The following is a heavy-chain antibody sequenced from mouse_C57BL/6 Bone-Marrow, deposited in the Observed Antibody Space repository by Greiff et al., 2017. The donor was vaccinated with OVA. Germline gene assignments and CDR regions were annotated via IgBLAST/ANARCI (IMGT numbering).Heavy chain of an antibody. CDR2: ISNGGGSP. CDR3: ARHGSYYYGSSPWFAY. CDR1: GFTFSDYY. D-gene: IGHD1-1*01. V-gene: IGHV5-12*01. J-gene: IGHJ3*01. Sequence: DVMLVESGGGLVQPGGSLKLSCAASGFTFSDYYMYWVRQTPEKRLEWVAYISNGGGSPYYPDTVKGRFTISRDNAKNTLYLQMSRLKSEDTAMYYCARHGSYYYGSSPWFAYWGQGTLVTVSA.